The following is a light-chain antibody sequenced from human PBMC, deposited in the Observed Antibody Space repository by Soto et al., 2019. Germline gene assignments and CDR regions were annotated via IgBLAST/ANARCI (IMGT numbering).Light chain of an antibody. Sequence: QSVLTQPASVSGSPGQSIAISCTGTSSDVGGYNYVSWYQHHPGKAPKLMIYDVSNRPSGVSNRFSGSKSGNTASLTISGLQAEDEAEYYCSAYTRSSTYVFGTGTKVTVL. CDR3: SAYTRSSTYV. CDR2: DVS. J-gene: IGLJ1*01. V-gene: IGLV2-14*03. CDR1: SSDVGGYNY.